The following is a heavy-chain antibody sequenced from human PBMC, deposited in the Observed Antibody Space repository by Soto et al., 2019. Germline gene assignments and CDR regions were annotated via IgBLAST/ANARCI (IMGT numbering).Heavy chain of an antibody. V-gene: IGHV3-49*04. Sequence: GVLRLSCTASGFTFGDYAMSWVRQAPGKGLEWVGFIRSKAYGGTTEYAASVKGRFTISRDDSKSIAYLQMNSLKTEDTAVYYCTRGSSTSWALDYWGQGNLVTVSS. CDR1: GFTFGDYA. J-gene: IGHJ4*02. CDR3: TRGSSTSWALDY. CDR2: IRSKAYGGTT. D-gene: IGHD2-2*01.